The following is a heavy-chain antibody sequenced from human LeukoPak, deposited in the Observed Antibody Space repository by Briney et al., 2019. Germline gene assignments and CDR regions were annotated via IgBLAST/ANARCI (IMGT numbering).Heavy chain of an antibody. CDR3: ARGSGTLDAFDI. CDR2: IYTSGST. J-gene: IGHJ3*02. V-gene: IGHV4-61*02. CDR1: GGSISSGSYY. D-gene: IGHD1-1*01. Sequence: SETLSLTCTVSGGSISSGSYYWSWIRQPAGKGLEWIGRIYTSGSTNYNPSLKSRVTISVDTSKNQFSLKLSSVTAADTAVYYCARGSGTLDAFDICGQGTMVTVSS.